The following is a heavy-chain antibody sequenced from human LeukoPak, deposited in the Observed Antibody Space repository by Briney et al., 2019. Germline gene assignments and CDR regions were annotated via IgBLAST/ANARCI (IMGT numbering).Heavy chain of an antibody. CDR3: ARSVGSSANSYYYYYDYMDV. Sequence: SETLSLTCTVSGGSISSYYWSWLRQPPGKGLEWVGYIYYSGSTIYNHSIKSRVTISVGPARIQFALKLSSVTAADTAVYYGARSVGSSANSYYYYYDYMDVWGKGTTVTVSS. J-gene: IGHJ6*03. CDR2: IYYSGST. CDR1: GGSISSYY. V-gene: IGHV4-59*01. D-gene: IGHD6-6*01.